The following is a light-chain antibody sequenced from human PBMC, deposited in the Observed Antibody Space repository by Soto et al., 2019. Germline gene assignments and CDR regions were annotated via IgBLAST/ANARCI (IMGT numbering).Light chain of an antibody. CDR3: QQYYSYPRA. Sequence: QITEGPSSRSACVGDRFTITCRASHDISNSLVWFQQKPGKAPKTLIYGASSLQNGVPSRFSGSGSGTDFPLTISCLQSEDFATYYCQQYYSYPRAFGQGPKV. V-gene: IGKV1-16*01. CDR2: GAS. J-gene: IGKJ1*01. CDR1: HDISNS.